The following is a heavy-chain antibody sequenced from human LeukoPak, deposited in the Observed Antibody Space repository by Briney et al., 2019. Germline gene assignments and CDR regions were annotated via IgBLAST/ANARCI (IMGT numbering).Heavy chain of an antibody. V-gene: IGHV4-34*01. CDR3: ARELLWFGEFPDAFDI. J-gene: IGHJ3*02. CDR1: GGSFSGYY. CDR2: INHSGST. Sequence: SETLSLICAVYGGSFSGYYWSWIRQPPGKGLEWIGEINHSGSTNYNPSLKSRVTISVDTSKNQFSLKLSSVTAADTAVYYCARELLWFGEFPDAFDIWGQGTMVTVSS. D-gene: IGHD3-10*01.